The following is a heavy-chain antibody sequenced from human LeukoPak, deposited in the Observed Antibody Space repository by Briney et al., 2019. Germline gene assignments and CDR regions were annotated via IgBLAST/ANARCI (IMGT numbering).Heavy chain of an antibody. V-gene: IGHV3-23*01. CDR2: ITGSGAST. J-gene: IGHJ4*02. CDR3: ARPHYDILTGYMYYFDY. CDR1: GFTFSSYA. D-gene: IGHD3-9*01. Sequence: PGASLRLSCSASGFTFSSYAMTWVRQAPGKGLEGVSHITGSGASTYYADSVKGRFTIPRDNSNNSLYLQMNSLRADDTAVYYCARPHYDILTGYMYYFDYWGQGTLVTVSS.